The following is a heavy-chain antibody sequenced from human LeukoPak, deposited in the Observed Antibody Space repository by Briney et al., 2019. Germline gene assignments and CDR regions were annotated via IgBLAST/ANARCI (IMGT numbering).Heavy chain of an antibody. V-gene: IGHV4-59*01. CDR1: GGSISSYY. CDR2: IYYSGTT. J-gene: IGHJ4*02. D-gene: IGHD6-13*01. Sequence: PSETLSLTCTVSGGSISSYYWNWIRQPPGKGLEWIGYIYYSGTTNYNPTLKSRVTISVDTSKNQFSLKLSSVTAADTAVYYCARGVYIAAAQYGYWGQGTLVTVSS. CDR3: ARGVYIAAAQYGY.